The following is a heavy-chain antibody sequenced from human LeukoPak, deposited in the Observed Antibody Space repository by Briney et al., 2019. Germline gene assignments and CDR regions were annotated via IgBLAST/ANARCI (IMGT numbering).Heavy chain of an antibody. D-gene: IGHD6-13*01. CDR1: GVSFSGYY. CDR2: INHSGST. J-gene: IGHJ4*02. V-gene: IGHV4-34*01. CDR3: ARAAAGIFFGYYFDY. Sequence: SETLSLTCAVYGVSFSGYYWSWIRQPPGKGLEWIGEINHSGSTNYNPSLKSRVTISVDKSKNQFSLKLSSVTAADTAVYYCARAAAGIFFGYYFDYWGQGTLVTVSS.